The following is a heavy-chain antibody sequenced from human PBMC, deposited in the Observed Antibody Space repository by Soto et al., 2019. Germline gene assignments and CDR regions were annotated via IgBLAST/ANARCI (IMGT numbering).Heavy chain of an antibody. CDR3: ARGGLTTVPPLT. CDR2: IYYSGST. J-gene: IGHJ4*02. V-gene: IGHV4-31*03. D-gene: IGHD4-17*01. CDR1: VGSISSGGYY. Sequence: SETLSLTCTVSVGSISSGGYYWSRIRQHPGKGLEWIGYIYYSGSTYYNPSLKSRVTISVDTSKNQFSLTLSSVTAADTAIYYCARGGLTTVPPLTWGQGTLVTVSS.